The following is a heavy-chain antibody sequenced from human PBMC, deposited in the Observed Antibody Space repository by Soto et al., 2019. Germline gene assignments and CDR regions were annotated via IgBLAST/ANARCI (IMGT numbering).Heavy chain of an antibody. J-gene: IGHJ5*02. CDR1: GGSISSYY. Sequence: PSETLSLTCTVSGGSISSYYWSWIRQPPGKGLEWIGYIYYSGSTNYNPSLKSRVTISVDTSKNQFSLKLSSVTAADTAVYYCARVSSPKSWFDPWGQGTLVTVSS. CDR2: IYYSGST. V-gene: IGHV4-59*01. CDR3: ARVSSPKSWFDP.